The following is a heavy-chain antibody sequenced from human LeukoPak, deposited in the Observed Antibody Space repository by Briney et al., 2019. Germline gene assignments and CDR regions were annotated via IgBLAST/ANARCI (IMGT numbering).Heavy chain of an antibody. CDR2: INPNSGGT. CDR1: GYTFTSYY. D-gene: IGHD2-2*01. CDR3: ARDIPAAAITNFDY. V-gene: IGHV1-2*02. Sequence: ASVKVSCKASGYTFTSYYMHWVRQAPGQGLEWMGWINPNSGGTNYAQKFQGRVTMTRDTSISTAYMELSRLRSDDTAVYYCARDIPAAAITNFDYWGQGTLVTVSS. J-gene: IGHJ4*02.